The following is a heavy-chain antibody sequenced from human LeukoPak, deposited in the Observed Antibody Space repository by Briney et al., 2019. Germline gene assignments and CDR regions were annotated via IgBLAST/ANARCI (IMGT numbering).Heavy chain of an antibody. CDR2: ISYDGSNK. CDR1: GFTFSSYA. D-gene: IGHD3-16*02. J-gene: IGHJ4*02. V-gene: IGHV3-30*04. Sequence: GGSLRLSCAASGFTFSSYAMHWVRQAPGKGLEWVAVISYDGSNKYYADSVKGRFTISRDNAKNSLYLQMDSLRAEDTAVYYCARDLGDRWGLWGSYRYPLDHWGQGTPVIVSS. CDR3: ARDLGDRWGLWGSYRYPLDH.